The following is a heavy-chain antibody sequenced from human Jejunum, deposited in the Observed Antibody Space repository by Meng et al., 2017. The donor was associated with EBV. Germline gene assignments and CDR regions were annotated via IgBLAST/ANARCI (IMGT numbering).Heavy chain of an antibody. D-gene: IGHD3-16*01. CDR3: TREWGADY. CDR2: ISNDGNNK. Sequence: VYVGVAGGDGVRHGRFLGSCRAASGITFSGLCMQWLRQHQGKGLKWVAVISNDGNNKYYADSVKGRFTISRDNSKNTLYLQMNSLRVDETALYYCTREWGADYWGKGTLVTVSS. CDR1: GITFSGLC. V-gene: IGHV3-30*03. J-gene: IGHJ4*02.